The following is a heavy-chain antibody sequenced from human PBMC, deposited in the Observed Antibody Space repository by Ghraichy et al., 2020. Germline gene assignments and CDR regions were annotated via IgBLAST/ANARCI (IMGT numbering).Heavy chain of an antibody. CDR3: ASRGRSVDGFEY. D-gene: IGHD4-23*01. CDR1: GGSISSYY. V-gene: IGHV4-59*08. Sequence: SETLSLTCTVSGGSISSYYWSWIRQPPGKGLEWIGYIYYSGSTNYNPSLKSRVTISVDTSKNQFSLKLSSVTAADTAVYYCASRGRSVDGFEYWGQGTLVTVPS. J-gene: IGHJ4*02. CDR2: IYYSGST.